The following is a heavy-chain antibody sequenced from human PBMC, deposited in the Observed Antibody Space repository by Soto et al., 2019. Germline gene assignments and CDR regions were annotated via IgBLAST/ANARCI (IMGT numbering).Heavy chain of an antibody. CDR3: ARVVVHGARMNICGMVV. D-gene: IGHD2-21*01. V-gene: IGHV1-18*01. CDR1: GYPFTNNG. Sequence: VQLVQSGVEVKKPGPSVRVSCKATGYPFTNNGINWVRQAPGQGLEWMGWISGHRGGTNYGPKFRDRITLATDTSSTTASRQLRSLRCADTALYFWARVVVHGARMNICGMVVWGQGTRVTVSS. CDR2: ISGHRGGT. J-gene: IGHJ6*02.